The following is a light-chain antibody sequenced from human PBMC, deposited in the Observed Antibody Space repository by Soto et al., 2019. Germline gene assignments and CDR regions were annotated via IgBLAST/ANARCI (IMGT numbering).Light chain of an antibody. CDR1: SSNIGDNY. J-gene: IGLJ2*01. V-gene: IGLV1-51*01. CDR3: GTWDSSVSAVV. Sequence: QSVLTQPPSVSAAPGQKVSISCSGSSSNIGDNYVSWYQQLPGKAPIVRVYDNNKRYSGIPDRFSGSKSGTSATLGITGLQSGDEADYYCGTWDSSVSAVVFGGGTKLTVL. CDR2: DNN.